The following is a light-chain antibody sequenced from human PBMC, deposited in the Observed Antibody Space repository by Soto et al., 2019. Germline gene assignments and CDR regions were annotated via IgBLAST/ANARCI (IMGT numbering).Light chain of an antibody. V-gene: IGLV1-40*01. CDR2: ANG. CDR1: SSNIGARFD. Sequence: QSVLTQPPSVSGAPGQRVTVSCTGSSSNIGARFDVHWYQQLPGTAPRLLIYANGNRPSGVPDRFSGSKSGTSASLAITGLQAEDEADYYCSLYTSENTYVFGTGTKVTVL. J-gene: IGLJ1*01. CDR3: SLYTSENTYV.